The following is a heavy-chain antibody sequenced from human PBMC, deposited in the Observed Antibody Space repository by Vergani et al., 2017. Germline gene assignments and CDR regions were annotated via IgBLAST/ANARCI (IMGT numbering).Heavy chain of an antibody. CDR3: ARDHRDDNNSPGTFDI. V-gene: IGHV3-11*01. CDR1: GFIFSYHY. Sequence: QVQLVESGGGLVKPGGSLRLYCEASGFIFSYHYMTWIRQAPGKGLEWVSYISNSGNTIDYADSVKDRFSISRDNAKSSLFLPMDSRRAEDTAVYYCARDHRDDNNSPGTFDIWGQGSMVTVSS. J-gene: IGHJ3*02. CDR2: ISNSGNTI. D-gene: IGHD5-24*01.